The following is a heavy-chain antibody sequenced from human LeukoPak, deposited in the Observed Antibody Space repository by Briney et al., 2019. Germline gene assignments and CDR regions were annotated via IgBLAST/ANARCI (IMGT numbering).Heavy chain of an antibody. Sequence: GGSLRLSCTASGFTFSSYSLNWVRQAPGKGLEWVSSVSTGSNYIYYAGSVKGRSTISRDNDKNSLYLQMNSLRAEDTAVYYCASLGSGSPFDYWGQGTLVTVSS. V-gene: IGHV3-21*01. D-gene: IGHD3-10*01. J-gene: IGHJ4*02. CDR2: VSTGSNYI. CDR3: ASLGSGSPFDY. CDR1: GFTFSSYS.